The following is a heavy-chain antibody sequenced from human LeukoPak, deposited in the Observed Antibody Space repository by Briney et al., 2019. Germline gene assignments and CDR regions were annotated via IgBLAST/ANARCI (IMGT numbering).Heavy chain of an antibody. D-gene: IGHD5-12*01. CDR3: ARGGGYSGYGAYYFDY. V-gene: IGHV3-21*01. CDR2: ISSSSSYI. J-gene: IGHJ4*02. Sequence: GGSLRLSCAASGFTFSSYSMNWVRQAPGKGLEWVSSISSSSSYIYYADSVKGRFTISRDNAKNSLYLQMNSLRAEDTAVYYCARGGGYSGYGAYYFDYWGQGTLVTVPS. CDR1: GFTFSSYS.